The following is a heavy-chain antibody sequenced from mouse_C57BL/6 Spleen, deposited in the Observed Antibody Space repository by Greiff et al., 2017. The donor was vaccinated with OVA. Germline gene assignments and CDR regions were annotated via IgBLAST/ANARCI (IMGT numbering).Heavy chain of an antibody. CDR1: GYNFTSYW. V-gene: IGHV1-53*01. J-gene: IGHJ4*01. CDR2: INPRNGGN. Sequence: VQLQQPGTELVKPGASVKLSCKASGYNFTSYWMHWVKQRPGQGLEWIGNINPRNGGNNYNEKFKSKATLTVDKSSSTAYMQLSSLTSEDSAVYYCAREDYSNWDYAMDYWGQGTSVTVSS. CDR3: AREDYSNWDYAMDY. D-gene: IGHD2-5*01.